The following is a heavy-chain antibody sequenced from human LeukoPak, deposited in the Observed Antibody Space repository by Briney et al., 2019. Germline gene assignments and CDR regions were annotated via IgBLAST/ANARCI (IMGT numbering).Heavy chain of an antibody. CDR1: GGTFSRYA. V-gene: IGHV1-69*13. J-gene: IGHJ6*03. CDR2: IIPIFGTA. CDR3: AREIAARPLWGYYYYYYMDV. Sequence: GASVKVSCKASGGTFSRYAISWVRQAPGQGLEWMGRIIPIFGTANYAQKFQGRVTITADEPTSTAYMELSSLRSEDTAVYYCAREIAARPLWGYYYYYYMDVWGKGTTVTVSS. D-gene: IGHD6-6*01.